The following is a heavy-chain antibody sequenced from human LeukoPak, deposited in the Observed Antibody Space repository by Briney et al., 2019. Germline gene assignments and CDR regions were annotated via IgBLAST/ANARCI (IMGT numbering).Heavy chain of an antibody. CDR1: GYTFTSYG. V-gene: IGHV3-66*01. CDR3: ARSFYDILIGYYQYFDY. Sequence: GASVKVSCKASGYTFTSYGISWVRQAPGKGLEWVSVIYRDGSSYYAESVKGRFTISRDNSKNTLYIQMNSLRAEDTAVYYCARSFYDILIGYYQYFDYWGQGTLVTVSS. J-gene: IGHJ4*02. D-gene: IGHD3-9*01. CDR2: IYRDGSS.